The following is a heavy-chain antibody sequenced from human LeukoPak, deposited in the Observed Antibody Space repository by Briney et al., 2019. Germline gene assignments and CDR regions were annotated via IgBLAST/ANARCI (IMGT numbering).Heavy chain of an antibody. CDR3: ARDTSGDGLDY. Sequence: PGGSLRLSCAASGFTSSSYGMHWVRQAPGKGLEWVAVIWYDGSNKYYADSVKGRFTISRDNSKNTLYLQMNSLRAEDTAVYYCARDTSGDGLDYWGQGTLVTVSS. D-gene: IGHD2-21*02. J-gene: IGHJ4*02. V-gene: IGHV3-33*01. CDR1: GFTSSSYG. CDR2: IWYDGSNK.